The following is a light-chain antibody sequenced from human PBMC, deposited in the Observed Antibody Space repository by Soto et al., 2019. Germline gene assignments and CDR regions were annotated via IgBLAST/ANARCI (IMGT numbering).Light chain of an antibody. CDR2: RNN. CDR1: SSNIGSNY. Sequence: QSALTQPLSASGTPGQRVTISCSGSSSNIGSNYVFWYQQLPGTAPKLLIYRNNQRPSGVPDRFSVSKSGTSASLAISGLRSEDEADYYCAAWDDSLSGRVFGGGTKVTVL. V-gene: IGLV1-47*01. CDR3: AAWDDSLSGRV. J-gene: IGLJ3*02.